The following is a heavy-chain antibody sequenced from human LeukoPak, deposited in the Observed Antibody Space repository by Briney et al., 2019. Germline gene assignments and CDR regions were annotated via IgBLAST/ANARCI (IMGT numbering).Heavy chain of an antibody. D-gene: IGHD6-13*01. Sequence: KHSQTLSLTCAISGDSVSSNSAAWNWIRQSSSRGLEWLGRTYYRSKWYNDYAVSVKSRITINPDTSKNQFSLQLNSVTPEDTAVYYCALGIAAAGSFDYWGQGTLVTVPS. CDR1: GDSVSSNSAA. CDR3: ALGIAAAGSFDY. V-gene: IGHV6-1*01. J-gene: IGHJ4*02. CDR2: TYYRSKWYN.